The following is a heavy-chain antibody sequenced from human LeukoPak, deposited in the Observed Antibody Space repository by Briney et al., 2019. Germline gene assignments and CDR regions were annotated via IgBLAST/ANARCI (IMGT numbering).Heavy chain of an antibody. V-gene: IGHV3-21*01. Sequence: GGSLRLSCAASGFTFSSYSMDWIRQTPGKGLEWVSSISGSGEFIYYVDSVRGRFTISRDNGKNSLYLQMNSLRPEDTAVYYCARDDSHGYHFFDSWGQGTLVTVSS. CDR1: GFTFSSYS. CDR3: ARDDSHGYHFFDS. D-gene: IGHD3-22*01. CDR2: ISGSGEFI. J-gene: IGHJ4*02.